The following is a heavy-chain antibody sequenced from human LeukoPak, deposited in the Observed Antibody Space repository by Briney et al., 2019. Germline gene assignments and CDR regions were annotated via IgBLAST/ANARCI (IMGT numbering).Heavy chain of an antibody. Sequence: SVKVSCKASGGTFSSYAISWVRQAPGQGLEWMGGIIPIFVTANYAQKFQGKVTITADESTSTAYTELSRLRSEDTAVYYCAREGRRDGYNLPFDYWGQGTLVTVSS. CDR3: AREGRRDGYNLPFDY. CDR1: GGTFSSYA. CDR2: IIPIFVTA. J-gene: IGHJ4*02. V-gene: IGHV1-69*13. D-gene: IGHD5-24*01.